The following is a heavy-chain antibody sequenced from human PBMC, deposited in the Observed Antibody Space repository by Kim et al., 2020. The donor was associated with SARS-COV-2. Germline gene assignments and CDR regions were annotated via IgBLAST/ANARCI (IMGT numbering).Heavy chain of an antibody. V-gene: IGHV3-30*18. CDR2: ISHDGFNK. D-gene: IGHD2-15*01. CDR3: AKTHDFCSGSTCYSAWGPNWFDP. J-gene: IGHJ5*02. Sequence: GGSLRLSCAASGFTFSNYGMHWVRRAPGKGLEWMAVISHDGFNKYYADSVRGPFTISRDNSKNTLSLQMNNLRPDDTALYFCAKTHDFCSGSTCYSAWGPNWFDPWGQGTLVTVSS. CDR1: GFTFSNYG.